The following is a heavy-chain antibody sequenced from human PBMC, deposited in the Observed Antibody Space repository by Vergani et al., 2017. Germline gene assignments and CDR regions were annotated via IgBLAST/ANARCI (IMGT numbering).Heavy chain of an antibody. V-gene: IGHV3-23*04. Sequence: DVHLAESGGGFFQPGGSLRLSCSASGFSFNSYWMHWVRQVPGKGVLWVSAISARYPSTYYADSVKGRFTISRDNSKNMLYLQMNSLRAEDTAVYYCARLSYDTTPYWQGGYDCWGQGTLVSVSS. J-gene: IGHJ4*02. CDR3: ARLSYDTTPYWQGGYDC. CDR1: GFSFNSYW. D-gene: IGHD3-22*01. CDR2: ISARYPST.